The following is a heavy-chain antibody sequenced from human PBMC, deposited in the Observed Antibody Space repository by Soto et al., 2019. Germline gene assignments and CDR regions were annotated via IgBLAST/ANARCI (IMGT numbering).Heavy chain of an antibody. CDR3: ARDLGGGDY. V-gene: IGHV3-30-3*01. J-gene: IGHJ4*02. CDR2: ISYDGSNK. D-gene: IGHD3-10*01. Sequence: SCTASGGTFSSYAMHWVRQAPGKGLEWVAVISYDGSNKYYADSVKGRFTISRDNSKNTLYLQMNSLRAEDTAVYYCARDLGGGDYWGQGTLVTVSS. CDR1: GGTFSSYA.